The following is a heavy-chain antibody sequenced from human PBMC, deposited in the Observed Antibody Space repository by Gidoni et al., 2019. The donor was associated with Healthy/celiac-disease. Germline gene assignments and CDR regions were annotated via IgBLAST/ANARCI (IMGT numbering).Heavy chain of an antibody. CDR3: AADYNGDYSIDY. CDR1: GFTFTSSA. J-gene: IGHJ4*02. D-gene: IGHD4-17*01. Sequence: QMQLVQSGPEVKKPGTSVKVSCKASGFTFTSSAVQWVRQARGQRLEWIGWIGVGSGNTNYAQKFQERVTITRDMSTSTAYMELSSLRSEDTAVYYCAADYNGDYSIDYWGQGTLVTVSS. CDR2: IGVGSGNT. V-gene: IGHV1-58*01.